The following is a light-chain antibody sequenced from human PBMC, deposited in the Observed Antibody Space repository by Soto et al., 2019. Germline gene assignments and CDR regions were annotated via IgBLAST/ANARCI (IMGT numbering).Light chain of an antibody. V-gene: IGKV1-39*01. CDR2: AAS. CDR1: QTISSW. CDR3: QQNYNTLIT. J-gene: IGKJ5*01. Sequence: DIQMTQSPSTLSGSVGDRVTITCRASQTISSWLAWYQQEPGKAPKLLIFAASSLQRGVPSRFSGSGSGTDFTLTISSLQPEDFTTYYCQQNYNTLITFGQGTRLEIK.